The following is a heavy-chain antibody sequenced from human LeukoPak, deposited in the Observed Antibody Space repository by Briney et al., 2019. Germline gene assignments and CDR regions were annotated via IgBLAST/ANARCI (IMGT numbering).Heavy chain of an antibody. D-gene: IGHD3-10*01. Sequence: GGSLRLSCAASGFTFSSYAMSWVRQAPGKGLEWVSAISGSGGSTYYADSVKGRLTISRDNSKNTPYLQMNSLRAEDTAVYYCAKDGDYYGSGTYFDYWGQGTLVTVSS. CDR3: AKDGDYYGSGTYFDY. CDR2: ISGSGGST. CDR1: GFTFSSYA. J-gene: IGHJ4*02. V-gene: IGHV3-23*01.